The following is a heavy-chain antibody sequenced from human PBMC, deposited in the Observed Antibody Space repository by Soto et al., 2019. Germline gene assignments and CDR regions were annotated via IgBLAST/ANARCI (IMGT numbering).Heavy chain of an antibody. CDR1: GFTFSSYG. CDR3: ANGDHHYDFWSGFDP. J-gene: IGHJ5*02. Sequence: QVQLVESGGGVVQPGRSLRLSCAASGFTFSSYGMHWVRQAPGKGLEWVAVISYDGSNKYYADSVKGRFTISRDNSKNTLYLQMNSLRAEDTAVYYCANGDHHYDFWSGFDPWGQGTLVTVSS. D-gene: IGHD3-3*01. CDR2: ISYDGSNK. V-gene: IGHV3-30*18.